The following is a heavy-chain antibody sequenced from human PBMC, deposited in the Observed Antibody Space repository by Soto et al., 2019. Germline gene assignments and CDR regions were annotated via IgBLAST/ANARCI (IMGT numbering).Heavy chain of an antibody. CDR2: ISAYNGNT. CDR1: GYTFTSYG. V-gene: IGHV1-18*01. D-gene: IGHD1-26*01. J-gene: IGHJ5*02. CDR3: AREGSGSSYVSYWFDP. Sequence: ASVKVSCKASGYTFTSYGISLVRQAPGQGLEWMGWISAYNGNTNYAQKLQGRVTMTTDTSTSTAYMELRSLRSDDTAVYYCAREGSGSSYVSYWFDPWGQGTLVTVSS.